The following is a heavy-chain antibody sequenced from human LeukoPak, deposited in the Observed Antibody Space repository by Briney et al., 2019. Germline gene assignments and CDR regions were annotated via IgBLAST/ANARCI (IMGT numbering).Heavy chain of an antibody. CDR3: ARSVRYFDWFASHRGDMDV. J-gene: IGHJ6*04. V-gene: IGHV1-8*03. Sequence: ASVKVSCKASGGTFSSYAISWVRQAPGQGLEWMGWMNPNSGNTGYAQKFQGRVTITRNTSISTAYMELSSLRSEDTAVYYCARSVRYFDWFASHRGDMDVWGKGTTVTVSS. D-gene: IGHD3-9*01. CDR2: MNPNSGNT. CDR1: GGTFSSYA.